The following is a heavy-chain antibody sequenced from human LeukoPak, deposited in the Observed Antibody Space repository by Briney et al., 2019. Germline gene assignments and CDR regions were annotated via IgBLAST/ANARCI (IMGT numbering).Heavy chain of an antibody. CDR1: GFTFSSYA. J-gene: IGHJ4*02. CDR3: AKDRRWLSGIDY. Sequence: GGSLRLSCAASGFTFSSYAMSWVRQAPGKGLEWVSAISGSGGSTYYADSVKGRVTISRDNSKNTLYLQMNSRRAEDTAVYYCAKDRRWLSGIDYWGQGTLVTVSS. CDR2: ISGSGGST. D-gene: IGHD3-10*01. V-gene: IGHV3-23*01.